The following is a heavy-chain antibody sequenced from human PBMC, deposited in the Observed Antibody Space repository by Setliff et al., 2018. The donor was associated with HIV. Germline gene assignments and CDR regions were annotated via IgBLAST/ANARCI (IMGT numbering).Heavy chain of an antibody. V-gene: IGHV1-69*13. Sequence: SVKVSCKASGGTFSSYAISWVRQAPGQGLEWMGGIIPIFGTADYAQKFQGRVTITADESTSTAYMELSSLRSEDTAVYYCARGYYDSSGYSEHNWFDPWGQGTLVTVSS. CDR1: GGTFSSYA. J-gene: IGHJ5*02. CDR3: ARGYYDSSGYSEHNWFDP. D-gene: IGHD3-22*01. CDR2: IIPIFGTA.